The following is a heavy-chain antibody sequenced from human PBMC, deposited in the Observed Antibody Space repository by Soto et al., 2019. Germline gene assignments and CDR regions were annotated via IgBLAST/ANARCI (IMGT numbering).Heavy chain of an antibody. CDR1: GFTFSSYG. Sequence: GGSLRLSCAASGFTFSSYGMHWVRQAPGKGLEWVAVISYNGSNKYYADSVKGRFTISRDNSKNTLYLQMNSLRAEDTAVYYCAKDGYYDILTGYGGMDVWGQGTTVTVSS. D-gene: IGHD3-9*01. CDR3: AKDGYYDILTGYGGMDV. V-gene: IGHV3-30*18. J-gene: IGHJ6*02. CDR2: ISYNGSNK.